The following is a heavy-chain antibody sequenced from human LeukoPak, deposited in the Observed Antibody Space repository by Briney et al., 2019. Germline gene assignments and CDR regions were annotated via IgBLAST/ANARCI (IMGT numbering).Heavy chain of an antibody. CDR2: ISSSSSYI. Sequence: GGSLRLSCAASGCTFSSYSMNWVRQAPGKGLEWVSSISSSSSYIYYADSVKGRFTISRDNAKNSLYLQMNSLRAEDTAVYYCARDGYSSSWYEMDVWGKGTTVTVSS. D-gene: IGHD6-13*01. J-gene: IGHJ6*04. V-gene: IGHV3-21*01. CDR3: ARDGYSSSWYEMDV. CDR1: GCTFSSYS.